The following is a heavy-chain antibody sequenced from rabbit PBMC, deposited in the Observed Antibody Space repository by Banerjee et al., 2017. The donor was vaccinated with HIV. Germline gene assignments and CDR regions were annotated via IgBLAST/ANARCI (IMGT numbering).Heavy chain of an antibody. CDR2: IDPVFHSS. V-gene: IGHV1S47*01. D-gene: IGHD6-1*01. CDR1: GFDFSTYG. Sequence: QEQLVESGGGLVQPGGSLKLSCKASGFDFSTYGVSWVRQAPGKGLEWIGYIDPVFHSSYYATWVNGRFTISSHNAQNTLYLQLNSLTAADTATYFYVRETETYDYAGYAYTTYNLWGPGTLVTVS. J-gene: IGHJ4*01. CDR3: VRETETYDYAGYAYTTYNL.